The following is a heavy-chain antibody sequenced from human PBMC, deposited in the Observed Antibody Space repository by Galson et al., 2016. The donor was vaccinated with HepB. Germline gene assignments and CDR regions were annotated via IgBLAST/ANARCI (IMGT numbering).Heavy chain of an antibody. J-gene: IGHJ6*04. Sequence: SLRLSCAASGFTFNDYAMHWVRQAPGKGLEWVSGITGRGGSTYYSDSVKGRFTISRDNSKSTLYLQMNSLRVEDTAVYYCVQGSTAPAVWGKGTPVTVST. CDR1: GFTFNDYA. D-gene: IGHD2-2*01. CDR3: VQGSTAPAV. V-gene: IGHV3-23*01. CDR2: ITGRGGST.